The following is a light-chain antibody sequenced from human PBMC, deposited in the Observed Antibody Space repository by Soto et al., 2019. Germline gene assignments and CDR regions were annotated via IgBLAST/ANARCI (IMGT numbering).Light chain of an antibody. CDR2: GAS. Sequence: EMLLRQSPGTLSFSPGEGATPSCRAGQSVSSSYLAWYQQKPGQAPRLLIYGASSRATGIPDRFSGSGSGTDFTLTISRLEPEDFAVYYCQQYGSSPRTFGQGTKVNIK. CDR1: QSVSSSY. J-gene: IGKJ1*01. CDR3: QQYGSSPRT. V-gene: IGKV3-20*01.